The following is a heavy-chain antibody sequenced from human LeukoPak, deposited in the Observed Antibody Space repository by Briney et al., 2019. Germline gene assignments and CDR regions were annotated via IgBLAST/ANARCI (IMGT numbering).Heavy chain of an antibody. J-gene: IGHJ4*02. CDR3: ARVGSSGWNAFDY. D-gene: IGHD6-19*01. V-gene: IGHV3-48*03. CDR2: ISSSGSTI. Sequence: GGSLRLSCTASGFTFSSYVMHWVRQAPGKGLEWVSYISSSGSTIYYADSVKGRFTISRDNAKNSLYLQMNSLRAEDTAVYYCARVGSSGWNAFDYWGQGTLVTVSS. CDR1: GFTFSSYV.